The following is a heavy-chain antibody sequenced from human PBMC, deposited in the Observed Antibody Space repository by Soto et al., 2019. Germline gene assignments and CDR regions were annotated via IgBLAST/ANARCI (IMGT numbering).Heavy chain of an antibody. D-gene: IGHD2-2*01. J-gene: IGHJ6*03. V-gene: IGHV4-39*01. CDR2: IYYSGST. CDR3: ARQVQEWVPAAISYYYYYMDV. CDR1: GGSISSSSYY. Sequence: SETLSLTCTVSGGSISSSSYYWGWIRQPPGKGLEWIGSIYYSGSTYYNPSLKSRVTISVDTSKNQFSLKLSSVTAADTAVYYCARQVQEWVPAAISYYYYYMDVWGKGTTVTVSS.